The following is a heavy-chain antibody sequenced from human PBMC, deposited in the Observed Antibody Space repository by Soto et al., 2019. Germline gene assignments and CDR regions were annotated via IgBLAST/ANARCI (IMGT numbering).Heavy chain of an antibody. V-gene: IGHV3-30*18. CDR2: ISYDGSNK. J-gene: IGHJ4*02. CDR1: GFTFSSYG. D-gene: IGHD1-26*01. CDR3: AKENSGSLDY. Sequence: QVQLVESGGGVVQPGRSLRLSCAASGFTFSSYGMHWVRQAPGKGLEWVAVISYDGSNKYYADSVKGRFTISRDNSKNTLYLQMNSLRAEDTAVYYCAKENSGSLDYWGQGTLVTVSS.